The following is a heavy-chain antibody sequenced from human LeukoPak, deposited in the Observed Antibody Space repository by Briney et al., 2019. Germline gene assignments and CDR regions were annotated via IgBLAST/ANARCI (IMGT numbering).Heavy chain of an antibody. Sequence: SETLSLTCAVYGGSFSGYYWSWIRQPPGKGLEWIGKINHSGSTNYNPSLKSRVTISVDTSKNQFSLKLSSVTAADTAVYYCARGPFFGVVFYYYYYYMDVWGKGTTVTVSS. CDR2: INHSGST. J-gene: IGHJ6*03. V-gene: IGHV4-34*01. CDR1: GGSFSGYY. CDR3: ARGPFFGVVFYYYYYYMDV. D-gene: IGHD3-3*01.